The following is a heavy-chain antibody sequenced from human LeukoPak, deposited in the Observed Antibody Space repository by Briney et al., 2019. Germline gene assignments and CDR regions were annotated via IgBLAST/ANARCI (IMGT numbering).Heavy chain of an antibody. Sequence: GGSLRLSCAASGFTFSSYAMSWVRQAPGKGLEWVSAISGSGGSTYYADSVKGRFTISRDNTKNTLYLQMNSLRAEDTAVYYCAKGTAFWSGYYYYYYMDVWGKGTTVTVSS. CDR2: ISGSGGST. J-gene: IGHJ6*03. V-gene: IGHV3-23*01. CDR1: GFTFSSYA. CDR3: AKGTAFWSGYYYYYYMDV. D-gene: IGHD3-3*01.